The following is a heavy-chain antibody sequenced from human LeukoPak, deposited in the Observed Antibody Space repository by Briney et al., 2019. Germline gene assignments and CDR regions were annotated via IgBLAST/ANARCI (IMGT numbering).Heavy chain of an antibody. V-gene: IGHV3-53*01. J-gene: IGHJ4*02. CDR3: AGYITRHYYDSSGYYHYFDY. CDR2: IYSGGST. D-gene: IGHD3-22*01. CDR1: GFTVSSNY. Sequence: GSLRLSCAASGFTVSSNYMSWVRQAPGKGLEWVSVIYSGGSTYYSDSVKGRFTISRENTKNTQYLQMNSLRAEDTAVYYCAGYITRHYYDSSGYYHYFDYWGQGTLVTVSS.